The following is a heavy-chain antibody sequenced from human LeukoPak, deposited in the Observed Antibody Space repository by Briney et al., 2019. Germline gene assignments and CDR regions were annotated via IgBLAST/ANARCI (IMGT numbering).Heavy chain of an antibody. J-gene: IGHJ5*02. CDR1: GGSISSYY. Sequence: SETLSLTCTVSGGSISSYYWSWIRQPAGKGLEWIGRIYTSGSTNYNPSLKSRVTISVDKSKNQFSLKLSSVTVADTAVYYCARDRGPYSSGWYWFDPWGQGTLVTVSS. V-gene: IGHV4-4*07. CDR3: ARDRGPYSSGWYWFDP. D-gene: IGHD6-19*01. CDR2: IYTSGST.